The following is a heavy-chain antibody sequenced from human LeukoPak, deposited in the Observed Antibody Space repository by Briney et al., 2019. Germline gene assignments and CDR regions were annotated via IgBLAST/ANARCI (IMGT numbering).Heavy chain of an antibody. Sequence: PGESLKISCNGSGYSFTSYWIGWVRQMPGKGLEWMGIIYPGDSDTRYSPSFQGQVTISADKSISTAYLQWSSLKASDTAMYYCARRKGRPYSSGWYSWFDPWGQGTLVTVSS. CDR2: IYPGDSDT. CDR3: ARRKGRPYSSGWYSWFDP. D-gene: IGHD6-19*01. CDR1: GYSFTSYW. V-gene: IGHV5-51*01. J-gene: IGHJ5*02.